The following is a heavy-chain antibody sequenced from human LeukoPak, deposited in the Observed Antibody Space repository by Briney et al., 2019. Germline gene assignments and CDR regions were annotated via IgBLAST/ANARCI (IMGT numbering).Heavy chain of an antibody. J-gene: IGHJ3*01. CDR3: ARIDSTGYLDAFDL. V-gene: IGHV3-21*01. D-gene: IGHD3-22*01. CDR2: ISTVNYI. CDR1: GFKFRSYS. Sequence: PGGSLRLSCAVSGFKFRSYSMNWVRQAPGKGLEWVSSISTVNYILYGDSVKGRFTISRDNAKNSLYPQMSSLRAEDTAVYYCARIDSTGYLDAFDLWGQGTMVTVSS.